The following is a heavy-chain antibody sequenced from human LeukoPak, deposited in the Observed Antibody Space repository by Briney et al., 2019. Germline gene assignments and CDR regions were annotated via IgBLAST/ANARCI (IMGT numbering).Heavy chain of an antibody. CDR1: GDSVSSNSAA. J-gene: IGHJ2*01. D-gene: IGHD4-17*01. CDR2: TYYRSKWYN. CDR3: ARDSPLTTVTTFPYWYFDL. Sequence: SQTLSLTCAISGDSVSSNSAAWNWIRQSPSRGLEWLGRTYYRSKWYNDYAVSVKSRITINPDTSKDQFSLQLNSVTPEDTAVYYCARDSPLTTVTTFPYWYFDLWGRGTLVTVSS. V-gene: IGHV6-1*01.